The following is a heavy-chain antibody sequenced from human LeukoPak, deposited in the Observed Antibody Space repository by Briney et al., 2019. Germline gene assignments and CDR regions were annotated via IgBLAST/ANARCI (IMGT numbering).Heavy chain of an antibody. D-gene: IGHD5-12*01. V-gene: IGHV1-8*03. Sequence: ASVKVSCKASGYTFTSYDINWVRQATGQGLEWMGWMNPNSGNTGYAQKFQGRVTITRNTSISTAYMELSSLRSEDTAVYYCARWIRGYSGYDSYYYYYYYMDVWGKGTTVTVSS. CDR3: ARWIRGYSGYDSYYYYYYYMDV. J-gene: IGHJ6*03. CDR2: MNPNSGNT. CDR1: GYTFTSYD.